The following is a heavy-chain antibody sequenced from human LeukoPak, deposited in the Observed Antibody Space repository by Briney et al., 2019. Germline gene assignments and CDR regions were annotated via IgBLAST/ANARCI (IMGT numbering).Heavy chain of an antibody. J-gene: IGHJ4*02. D-gene: IGHD3-10*01. CDR2: IYHSGST. CDR3: ARRQEGRAYYYGSGSYYNEVNQNFDY. CDR1: GGSISSSNW. V-gene: IGHV4-4*02. Sequence: PSGTLSLTCAVSGGSISSSNWWSWVRQPPGKGLEWIGEIYHSGSTNYNPSLKSRVTISVDKSKNQFSLKLSSVTAADTAVYYCARRQEGRAYYYGSGSYYNEVNQNFDYWGQGTLVTVSS.